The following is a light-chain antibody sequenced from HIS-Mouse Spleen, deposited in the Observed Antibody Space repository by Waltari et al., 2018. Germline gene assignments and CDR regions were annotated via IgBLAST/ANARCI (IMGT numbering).Light chain of an antibody. Sequence: FMLTQPHSVSESPGKTVTISCTGSSGSIASNYVQWYQQRPGSAPTTVIYEDNQRPSGVPDRFSGSIDSSSNSASLTISGLKTEDEADYYCCSYAGSYTWVFGGGTKLTVL. CDR2: EDN. CDR3: CSYAGSYTWV. CDR1: SGSIASNY. J-gene: IGLJ3*02. V-gene: IGLV6-57*02.